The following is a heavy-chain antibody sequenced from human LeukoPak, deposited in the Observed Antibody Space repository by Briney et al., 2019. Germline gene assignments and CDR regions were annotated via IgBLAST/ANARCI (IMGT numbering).Heavy chain of an antibody. CDR1: GGSISSSSYY. V-gene: IGHV4-39*01. CDR2: IYYSGST. Sequence: TSETLSLTCTVSGGSISSSSYYWGWIRQPPGKGLEWIGSIYYSGSTYYNPSLKSRVTISVDTSKNQFSLKLSSVTAADTAVYYCARHFQGWIQLWSPYFDYWGQGTLVTVSS. CDR3: ARHFQGWIQLWSPYFDY. D-gene: IGHD5-18*01. J-gene: IGHJ4*02.